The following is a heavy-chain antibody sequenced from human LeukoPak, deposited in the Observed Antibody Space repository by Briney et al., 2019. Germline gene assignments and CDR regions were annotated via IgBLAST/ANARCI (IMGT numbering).Heavy chain of an antibody. CDR3: VRGGIQVSGIDAFDI. Sequence: PGGSLRLSCAASGFTFRNYDMHWVRQFPGRGLEWVSAIGIADDTHYPDSVKGRFTICRENAKNSLYLQMNSLRDGDTAVYYCVRGGIQVSGIDAFDIWGQGTMVTVSS. V-gene: IGHV3-13*01. CDR1: GFTFRNYD. J-gene: IGHJ3*02. CDR2: IGIADDT. D-gene: IGHD5/OR15-5a*01.